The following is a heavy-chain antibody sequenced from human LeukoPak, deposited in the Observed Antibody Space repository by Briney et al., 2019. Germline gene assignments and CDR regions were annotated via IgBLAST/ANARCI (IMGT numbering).Heavy chain of an antibody. J-gene: IGHJ4*02. V-gene: IGHV3-64*01. CDR1: RFTFSSYA. CDR3: ARAVSSVAGTYYFDY. D-gene: IGHD6-19*01. CDR2: ISSNGGST. Sequence: GGSLRLSCAASRFTFSSYAMHWVRQAPGKGLEYVSAISSNGGSTYYANSVKGRFTISRDNSKNTLYLQMGSLRAEDMAVYYCARAVSSVAGTYYFDYWGQGTLVTVSS.